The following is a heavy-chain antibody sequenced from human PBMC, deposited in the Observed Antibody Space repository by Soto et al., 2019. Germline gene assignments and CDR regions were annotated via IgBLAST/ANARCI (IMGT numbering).Heavy chain of an antibody. V-gene: IGHV3-33*01. J-gene: IGHJ4*02. D-gene: IGHD6-13*01. CDR2: IWYDGSNK. CDR1: GFTFSSYG. CDR3: ARDVPQQQLVS. Sequence: QVQLVESGGGVVQPGRSLRLSCAASGFTFSSYGMHWVRQAPGKGLEWVAVIWYDGSNKYYADSVKGRFTISRDNSKNTLYLQMNSLRAEDTAVYYCARDVPQQQLVSWGQGTLVTVSS.